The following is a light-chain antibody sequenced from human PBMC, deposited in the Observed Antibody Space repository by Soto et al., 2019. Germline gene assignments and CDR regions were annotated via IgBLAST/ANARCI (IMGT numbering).Light chain of an antibody. CDR3: CSYAGSDTFYV. CDR1: DVGSFLL. J-gene: IGLJ1*01. CDR2: EGN. Sequence: QSALTQPPSASGSPGQSVTISCSDVGSFLLVSWYQQRPGKAPQLIIYEGNKRPSGISNRFSGFKSDNTASLTVSGLQAEDEADYYCCSYAGSDTFYVFGSGTKVTVL. V-gene: IGLV2-23*01.